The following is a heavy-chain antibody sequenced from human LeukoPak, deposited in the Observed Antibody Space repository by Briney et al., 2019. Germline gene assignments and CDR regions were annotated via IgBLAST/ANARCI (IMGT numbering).Heavy chain of an antibody. V-gene: IGHV3-48*02. CDR3: ARDRDYAFDY. J-gene: IGHJ4*02. Sequence: GGSLRLSCATSGFTVSIYSMNWVRRAPGKGLEWVSYISSSGATIYYADSVKGRFTISRDSAKNSLYLQMNSLRDEDTAVYYCARDRDYAFDYWGQGTLVTVSS. CDR1: GFTVSIYS. D-gene: IGHD4-17*01. CDR2: ISSSGATI.